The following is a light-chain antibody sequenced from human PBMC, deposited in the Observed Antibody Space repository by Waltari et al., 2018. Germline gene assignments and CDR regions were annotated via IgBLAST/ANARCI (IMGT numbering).Light chain of an antibody. V-gene: IGLV2-8*01. CDR1: SSDVGGYNS. CDR2: EVS. J-gene: IGLJ2*01. CDR3: SSYAGSNAVI. Sequence: QSALTQPPSASGSPGQSVTISCTGTSSDVGGYNSVSWYQQHPGKAPKLMIYEVSKRPSGVPDRFSGSKSGNTASLTVSGLQAEDEADFYCSSYAGSNAVIFGGWTKLTVL.